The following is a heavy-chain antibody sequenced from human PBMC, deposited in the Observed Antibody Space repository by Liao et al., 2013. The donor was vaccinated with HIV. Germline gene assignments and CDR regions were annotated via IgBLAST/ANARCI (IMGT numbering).Heavy chain of an antibody. D-gene: IGHD6-6*01. J-gene: IGHJ4*02. CDR1: GGSISSNY. Sequence: QVQLQESGPGLVKPSETLSLTCTVSGGSISSNYWSWIRQPPGKGLEWIGYIYYSGSTNYNPSLKSRVTISLDTSKNQFSLKLSSVTAADTAVYYCARGQGIAARRALDYWGQGTLVTVSS. CDR2: IYYSGST. V-gene: IGHV4-59*12. CDR3: ARGQGIAARRALDY.